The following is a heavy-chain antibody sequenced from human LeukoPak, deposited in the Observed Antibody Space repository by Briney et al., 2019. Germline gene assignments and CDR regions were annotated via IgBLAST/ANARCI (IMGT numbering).Heavy chain of an antibody. D-gene: IGHD5-18*01. CDR2: ISGGGGIT. CDR1: GFTFSSYA. V-gene: IGHV3-23*01. Sequence: GGSLRLSCAASGFTFSSYAMRWVRQAPGKGLEWVSSISGGGGITFYADSVKGRFTISRDNAKNSLYLQMNSLRAEDTAVYFCARDGRRIQDYWYFELWGRGTLVTVSS. CDR3: ARDGRRIQDYWYFEL. J-gene: IGHJ2*01.